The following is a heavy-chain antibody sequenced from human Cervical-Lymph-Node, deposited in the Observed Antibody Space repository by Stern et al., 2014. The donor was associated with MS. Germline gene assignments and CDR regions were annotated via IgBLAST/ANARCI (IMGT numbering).Heavy chain of an antibody. CDR3: AGDRHSSGFDH. Sequence: VPLVESGAEVKKPGSSVTVSCKASGGTFSNHAITWVRQAPGRGLAWMGDTNPIFGSTNYAQKFQGRVTMTADESTATAYMELTSLRSDDTAVYYCAGDRHSSGFDHWGQGTLVTVSS. D-gene: IGHD3-22*01. CDR1: GGTFSNHA. V-gene: IGHV1-69*01. J-gene: IGHJ4*02. CDR2: TNPIFGST.